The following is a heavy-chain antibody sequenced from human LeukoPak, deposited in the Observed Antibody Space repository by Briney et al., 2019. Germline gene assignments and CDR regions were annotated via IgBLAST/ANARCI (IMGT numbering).Heavy chain of an antibody. J-gene: IGHJ4*02. CDR2: INHSGST. V-gene: IGHV4-34*01. D-gene: IGHD2-2*01. CDR1: GGSFSGYY. Sequence: SETLSLTCAVYGGSFSGYYWSGIRQPPGKGLEWIGEINHSGSTNYNPSLKSRVTISVDTSKNQFSLKLSSVTAADTAVYYCARGGGSTSRFDYWGQGTLVTVSS. CDR3: ARGGGSTSRFDY.